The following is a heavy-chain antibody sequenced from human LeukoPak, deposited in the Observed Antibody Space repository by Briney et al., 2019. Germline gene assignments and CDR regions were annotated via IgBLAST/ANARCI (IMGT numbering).Heavy chain of an antibody. J-gene: IGHJ4*02. CDR3: ARDLRRIAAYYFDY. CDR1: GFTFSSYA. Sequence: PGRSLRLSCAASGFTFSSYAMHWVRQAPGKGLEWVAVISSDGRDKHHADSVKGRFTISRDNSKNTLYLQTNSLRAEDTAVYYCARDLRRIAAYYFDYWGQGTLVTVSS. D-gene: IGHD6-25*01. CDR2: ISSDGRDK. V-gene: IGHV3-30*04.